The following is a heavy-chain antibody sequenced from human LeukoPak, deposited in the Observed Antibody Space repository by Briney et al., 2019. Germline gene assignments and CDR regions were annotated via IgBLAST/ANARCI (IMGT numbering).Heavy chain of an antibody. Sequence: GGSLRLSCAASGFTFSSYWMSWVRQAPGKGLEWVAVISYDGSNKYYADSVKGRFTISRDNSKNTLYLQMNSLRAEDTAVYYCAKGPVKHYYYYMDVWGKGTTVTVSS. D-gene: IGHD4-11*01. CDR2: ISYDGSNK. V-gene: IGHV3-30*18. CDR1: GFTFSSYW. J-gene: IGHJ6*03. CDR3: AKGPVKHYYYYMDV.